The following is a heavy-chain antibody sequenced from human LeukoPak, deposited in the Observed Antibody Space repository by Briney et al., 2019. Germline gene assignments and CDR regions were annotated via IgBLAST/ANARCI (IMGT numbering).Heavy chain of an antibody. CDR1: GFTFSSYA. CDR3: AKGGLVHRFDP. CDR2: ISGSGDNT. V-gene: IGHV3-23*01. J-gene: IGHJ5*02. Sequence: GRSLRLSCAASGFTFSSYAMSWVQQAPGKGLEWVSGISGSGDNTYYADSVKGRFTISRDNSKNTLYLQMNSLRADDTAVYYCAKGGLVHRFDPWGQGTLVTVSS.